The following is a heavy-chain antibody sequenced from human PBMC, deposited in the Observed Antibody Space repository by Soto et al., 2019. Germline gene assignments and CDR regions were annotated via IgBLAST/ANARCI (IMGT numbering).Heavy chain of an antibody. D-gene: IGHD1-1*01. J-gene: IGHJ4*02. CDR3: AKSVYNWNDGFFDY. CDR1: GFTFSTYG. Sequence: PGGSLILSCAASGFTFSTYGMHWVRQAPGKGLEWVAVISYDGNNKYYADSVKGRFTISRDNSKNTLYLQMGSLRAEDTAVYYCAKSVYNWNDGFFDYWGQGTLVTVSS. V-gene: IGHV3-30*18. CDR2: ISYDGNNK.